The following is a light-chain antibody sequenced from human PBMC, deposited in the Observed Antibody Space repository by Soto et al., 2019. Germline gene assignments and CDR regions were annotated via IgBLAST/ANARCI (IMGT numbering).Light chain of an antibody. CDR3: QSYDSSLSVVV. CDR2: GNS. V-gene: IGLV1-40*01. CDR1: SSNIGAGHD. J-gene: IGLJ2*01. Sequence: QSVLTQPPSVSGAPGQRVTISCTGSSSNIGAGHDVHWYQQLPGTAPKLLIYGNSNRPSGVPDRFSGSKSGTSASLAITGLQAEDEADDYCQSYDSSLSVVVFGGGTKLTVL.